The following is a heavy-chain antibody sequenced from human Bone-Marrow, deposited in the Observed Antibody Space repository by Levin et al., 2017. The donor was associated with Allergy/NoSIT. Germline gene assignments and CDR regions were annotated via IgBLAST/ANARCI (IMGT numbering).Heavy chain of an antibody. D-gene: IGHD7-27*01. CDR1: GGSISSGGYY. J-gene: IGHJ4*02. CDR3: ARHPGASFDR. V-gene: IGHV4-31*03. CDR2: IHYTGST. Sequence: TSQTLSLTCTVAGGSISSGGYYWSWIRQHPEKGLEWIGYIHYTGSTYYNPSLKSRVSITVDMSRNQFSLSLTSVTAADTGVYFCARHPGASFDRWGQGTLVTVSS.